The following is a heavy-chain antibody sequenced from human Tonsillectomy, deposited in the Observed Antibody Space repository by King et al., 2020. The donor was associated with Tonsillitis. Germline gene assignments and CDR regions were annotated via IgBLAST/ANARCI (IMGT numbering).Heavy chain of an antibody. CDR2: ISYDGGNK. Sequence: HVQLVESGGGVVQPGRSLRLSCAASGFTFGTYTMHWVRQAPGKGLEWVAVISYDGGNKYYADSVKGRFTISRDNSKNTLYLQMNSLRAEDTAVYYCARVGRYTTLMRFYFDYWGQGTLVTVSS. D-gene: IGHD1-14*01. V-gene: IGHV3-30-3*01. CDR3: ARVGRYTTLMRFYFDY. J-gene: IGHJ4*02. CDR1: GFTFGTYT.